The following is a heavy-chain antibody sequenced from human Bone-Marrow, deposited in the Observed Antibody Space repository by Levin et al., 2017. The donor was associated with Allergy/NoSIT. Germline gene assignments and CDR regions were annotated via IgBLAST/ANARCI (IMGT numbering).Heavy chain of an antibody. V-gene: IGHV2-5*02. J-gene: IGHJ4*02. CDR3: ADRPPTIIAPGGLIVTPGFDS. CDR2: IYWDDAK. Sequence: SGPTLVKPTQTLTLTCTFSGFSLSTSGVGVGWIRQPPGKAPEWLAVIYWDDAKRYSPSLKTRLTITKDTSKNQVVLTMTNMDPVDTATYFCADRPPTIIAPGGLIVTPGFDSWGQGILVTVSS. CDR1: GFSLSTSGVG. D-gene: IGHD3-16*02.